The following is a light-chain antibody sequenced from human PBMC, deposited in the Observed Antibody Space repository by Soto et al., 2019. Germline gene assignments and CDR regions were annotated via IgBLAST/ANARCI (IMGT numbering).Light chain of an antibody. V-gene: IGLV2-14*01. J-gene: IGLJ1*01. CDR3: SSYTTSSTRV. CDR2: EVT. CDR1: SSDVGIYNY. Sequence: QSVLTQPASVSGSAGQSIAIPCTVSSSDVGIYNYVSWYQQHPGKVPKLIIYEVTSRPSGVSIRFSGSKSGNTASLTISGLQPEDEADYYSSSYTTSSTRVFGTGTKVTVL.